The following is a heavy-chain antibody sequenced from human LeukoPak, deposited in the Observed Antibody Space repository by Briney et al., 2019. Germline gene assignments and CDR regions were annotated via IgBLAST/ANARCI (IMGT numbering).Heavy chain of an antibody. CDR1: GFTFTRYA. D-gene: IGHD4-17*01. Sequence: PGGSLRLSCAASGFTFTRYAMTWVRQAPGKGLEWVSTISDTGGFTFYADSVKGRFTTSRDNSKNTLYLQMNSLRADDTAVYYCANAPTGTYRFDYWGQGTLVTVSS. J-gene: IGHJ4*02. CDR3: ANAPTGTYRFDY. V-gene: IGHV3-23*01. CDR2: ISDTGGFT.